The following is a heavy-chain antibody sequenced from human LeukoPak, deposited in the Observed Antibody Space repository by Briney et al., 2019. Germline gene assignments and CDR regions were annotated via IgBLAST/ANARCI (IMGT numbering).Heavy chain of an antibody. D-gene: IGHD3-10*01. CDR1: GFTFSSYG. V-gene: IGHV3-30*02. CDR3: AGDGNRGVYGSGSLILDY. CDR2: IRYDGSNK. Sequence: SGGSLRLSCAASGFTFSSYGMHWVRQAPGKGLEWVAFIRYDGSNKYYADSVKGRFTISRDNSKNTLYLQMNSLRAEDTAVYYCAGDGNRGVYGSGSLILDYWGQGTLVTVSS. J-gene: IGHJ4*02.